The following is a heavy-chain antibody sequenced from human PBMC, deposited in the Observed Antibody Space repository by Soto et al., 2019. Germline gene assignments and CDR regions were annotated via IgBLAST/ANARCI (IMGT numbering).Heavy chain of an antibody. V-gene: IGHV1-69*13. Sequence: SVKVSCKAYGGTFSSYAISWVRQAPGQGLEWMGGIIPIFGTANYAQKFQGRVTITADESTSTAYMELSSLRSEDTAVYYCARDWGDYIRFDAFDIWGQGTMVTVSS. J-gene: IGHJ3*02. CDR2: IIPIFGTA. D-gene: IGHD4-17*01. CDR3: ARDWGDYIRFDAFDI. CDR1: GGTFSSYA.